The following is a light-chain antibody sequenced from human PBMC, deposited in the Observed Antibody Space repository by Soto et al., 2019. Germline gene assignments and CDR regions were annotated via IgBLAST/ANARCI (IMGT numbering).Light chain of an antibody. CDR2: AAS. Sequence: EIVLTQSPGTLSLSPGEGATLSCRASQTVTVNSLAWYQQTPGQTPRLLIYAASTRATGTPDRFNGSGSGTDFVLTISRLEPEDFAMYYCQQYGDSPFTFGPGTKVDI. V-gene: IGKV3-20*01. J-gene: IGKJ3*01. CDR3: QQYGDSPFT. CDR1: QTVTVNS.